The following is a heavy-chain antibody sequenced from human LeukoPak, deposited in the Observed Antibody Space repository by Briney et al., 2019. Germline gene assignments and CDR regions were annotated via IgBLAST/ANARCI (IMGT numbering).Heavy chain of an antibody. Sequence: ASVKVSCKASGGTFSSYAISWVRQAPGQGLEWMGGIIPIFGTANYAQKFQGRVTITTDESTSTAYMELSSLRSEDTAVYYCTTIGGDNGGNFDYWGQGTLVTVSS. V-gene: IGHV1-69*05. J-gene: IGHJ4*02. D-gene: IGHD4-17*01. CDR3: TTIGGDNGGNFDY. CDR1: GGTFSSYA. CDR2: IIPIFGTA.